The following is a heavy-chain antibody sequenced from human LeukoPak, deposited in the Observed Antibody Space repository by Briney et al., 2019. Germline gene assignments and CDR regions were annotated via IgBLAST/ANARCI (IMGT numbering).Heavy chain of an antibody. Sequence: GGSLRLSCAASGFTFSSYSMNWVRQAPGKGLEWVSYISSSSSTIYYADSVKGRFTISRDNAKNSLYLQMNSLRAEDTAVYYCARLVVVAATWANYYYYYYMDVWGKGTTVTVSS. V-gene: IGHV3-48*01. D-gene: IGHD2-15*01. J-gene: IGHJ6*03. CDR1: GFTFSSYS. CDR3: ARLVVVAATWANYYYYYYMDV. CDR2: ISSSSSTI.